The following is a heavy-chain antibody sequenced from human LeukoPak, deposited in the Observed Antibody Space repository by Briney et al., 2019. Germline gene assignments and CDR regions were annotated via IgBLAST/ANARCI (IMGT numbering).Heavy chain of an antibody. Sequence: GGSLRLSCTASGFPFGDYALNWVRQAAGKGLEGVGFIRSKAYGATTEYAASVKGRFTISRDDFKSIAYLQMDSLKTEDTAVYYCTRSIAAVGTLGYWGQGTLVTVSS. V-gene: IGHV3-49*04. CDR1: GFPFGDYA. CDR2: IRSKAYGATT. CDR3: TRSIAAVGTLGY. J-gene: IGHJ4*02. D-gene: IGHD6-13*01.